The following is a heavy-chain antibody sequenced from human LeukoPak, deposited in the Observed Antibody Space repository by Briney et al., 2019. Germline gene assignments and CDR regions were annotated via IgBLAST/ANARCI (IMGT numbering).Heavy chain of an antibody. J-gene: IGHJ4*02. D-gene: IGHD3-22*01. Sequence: GRSLRLSCAASGFTFSSYGMHWVRQAPGKGLEWVANIRHDGNAKYYVPSVRGRFTISRDNAKNSLYLQMNSLTDEDTALYYCATSHDSAGNDWGQGTLVTVSS. V-gene: IGHV3-7*01. CDR2: IRHDGNAK. CDR3: ATSHDSAGND. CDR1: GFTFSSYG.